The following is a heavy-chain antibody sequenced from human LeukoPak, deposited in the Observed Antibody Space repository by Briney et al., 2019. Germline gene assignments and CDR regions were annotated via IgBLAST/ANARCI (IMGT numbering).Heavy chain of an antibody. CDR3: ARYYDSSGYYYFDY. D-gene: IGHD3-22*01. J-gene: IGHJ4*02. CDR1: GYTFTGYY. Sequence: ASVKVSCKASGYTFTGYYMHWVRQAPGQGLEWMGWINPNSGGTNYAQKFQGRVTMTRDTSNSTAYMELSRLRSDDTAVYYCARYYDSSGYYYFDYWGQGTLVTVSS. V-gene: IGHV1-2*02. CDR2: INPNSGGT.